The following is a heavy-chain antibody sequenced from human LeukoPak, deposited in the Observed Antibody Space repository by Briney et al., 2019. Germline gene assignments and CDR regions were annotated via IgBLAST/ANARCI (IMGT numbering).Heavy chain of an antibody. CDR1: GASVSSASY. V-gene: IGHV4-61*01. J-gene: IGHJ5*02. CDR3: ARSRAFNSGAFDP. Sequence: PSETLSLTCTVSGASVSSASYWTWIRQPPGKGVEWIAHIYNGVNTNYNPSLKSRVTISVDTSKNQFSLRLNSVTAADTAVYYCARSRAFNSGAFDPWGQGTLVTVSS. D-gene: IGHD1-26*01. CDR2: IYNGVNT.